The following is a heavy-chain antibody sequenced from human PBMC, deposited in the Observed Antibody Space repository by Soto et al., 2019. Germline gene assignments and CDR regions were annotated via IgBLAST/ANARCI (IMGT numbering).Heavy chain of an antibody. CDR2: IFWDDDK. CDR1: GFSLSTNGVG. Sequence: QITLKESGPTLVTPTQTLTLTCAFSGFSLSTNGVGVGWIRQPPGKAPEWLALIFWDDDKRFTPFLENRLTITKDTSKNQVVLTMTNMDPVDTATCFCAYKYLTYFDFWGQGILVTVSS. CDR3: AYKYLTYFDF. J-gene: IGHJ4*02. V-gene: IGHV2-5*02.